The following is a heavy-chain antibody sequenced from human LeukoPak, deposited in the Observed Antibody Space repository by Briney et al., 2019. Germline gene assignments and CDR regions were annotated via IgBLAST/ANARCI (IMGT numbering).Heavy chain of an antibody. D-gene: IGHD3-9*01. CDR2: IYHSGST. J-gene: IGHJ4*02. CDR3: ARLARSDMG. CDR1: GYSISSGYY. Sequence: PSETLSLTCTVSGYSISSGYYWGWIRQPPGKGLEWIGSIYHSGSTYYNPSLKSRVTISVDTSKNQFSLKLSSVTAADTAVYYCARLARSDMGWGQGTLVTVSS. V-gene: IGHV4-38-2*02.